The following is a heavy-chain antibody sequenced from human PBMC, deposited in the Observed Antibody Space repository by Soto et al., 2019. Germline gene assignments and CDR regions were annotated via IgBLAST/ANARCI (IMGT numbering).Heavy chain of an antibody. Sequence: PSETLCLTCPVAGGSITSSSYYWGWIRQPPGKGLEWIGYIYYSGSTYYNPSLKSRVTISVDTSKNQFSLKLSSVTAADTAVYYCARLGAYYQSLDPWGPGTLVTVSS. J-gene: IGHJ5*02. CDR2: IYYSGST. CDR3: ARLGAYYQSLDP. V-gene: IGHV4-30-4*08. D-gene: IGHD2-21*01. CDR1: GGSITSSSYY.